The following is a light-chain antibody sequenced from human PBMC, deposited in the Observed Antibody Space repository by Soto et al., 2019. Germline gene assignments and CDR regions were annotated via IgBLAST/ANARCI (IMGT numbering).Light chain of an antibody. CDR2: EVS. CDR1: TSDVGGYIS. V-gene: IGLV2-14*01. Sequence: QSALTQPASVSGSPGQSVTISCTGTTSDVGGYISVSWYQQHPGKAPKIMIYEVSNRPSGVSNRFSGSKSGDTASLTISGLQAEDEADYYCSSSTGSSTLEVFGSGTKVTVL. J-gene: IGLJ1*01. CDR3: SSSTGSSTLEV.